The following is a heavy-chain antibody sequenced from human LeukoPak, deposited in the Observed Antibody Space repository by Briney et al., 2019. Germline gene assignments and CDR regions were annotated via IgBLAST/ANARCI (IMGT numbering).Heavy chain of an antibody. V-gene: IGHV3-7*01. CDR2: IKQDGSEK. D-gene: IGHD3-3*01. CDR1: GFTFSSYW. CDR3: ARGPGYDFWSGYPPGYMDV. J-gene: IGHJ6*03. Sequence: GGSLRLSCAASGFTFSSYWMSWVRQAPGKGLEWVANIKQDGSEKYYVDSVKGRFTISRDNAKNSLYLQMNSLRAEDTAVYYCARGPGYDFWSGYPPGYMDVWGKGTTVTVSS.